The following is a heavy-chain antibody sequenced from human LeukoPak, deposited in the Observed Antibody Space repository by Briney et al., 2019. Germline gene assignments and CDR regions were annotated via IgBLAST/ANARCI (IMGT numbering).Heavy chain of an antibody. V-gene: IGHV3-74*01. CDR2: INSDGSSR. J-gene: IGHJ4*02. CDR3: ASASSHRIAAGGDY. CDR1: GFTFSNYW. Sequence: PGGSLRLSCAASGFTFSNYWMHWVRQPPGKGLVWVSHINSDGSSRNYADSVKGRFTISRDNAQNTLYLQMNSLRAEDTAVYCCASASSHRIAAGGDYWGQGTLVTVSS. D-gene: IGHD6-13*01.